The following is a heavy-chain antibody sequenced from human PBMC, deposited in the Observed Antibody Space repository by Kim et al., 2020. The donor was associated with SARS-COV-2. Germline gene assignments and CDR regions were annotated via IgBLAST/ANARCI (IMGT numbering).Heavy chain of an antibody. CDR3: ARARQFLITMMIRPRDAFDI. D-gene: IGHD3-22*01. CDR2: INHSGST. J-gene: IGHJ3*02. V-gene: IGHV4-34*01. Sequence: SETLSLTCAVYGGSFSGYSWSWIRQPPGKGLEWIGEINHSGSTNYNPSLKSRVTISVDTSKNQFSLKLSSVTAADTAVYYCARARQFLITMMIRPRDAFDIWGQGTMVTVSS. CDR1: GGSFSGYS.